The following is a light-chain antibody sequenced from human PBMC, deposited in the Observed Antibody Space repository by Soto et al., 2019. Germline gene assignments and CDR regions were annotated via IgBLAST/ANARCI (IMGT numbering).Light chain of an antibody. CDR3: LQDYKHPLT. Sequence: AIQMTQSPSSLSASVGERVTITCRASQGIRNALGWYQQKPGKAPKLLIYAASSLQSGVPSRFSGSGSGTDFTLTISSLQNEDFATYYCLQDYKHPLTFGGGTKVEIK. CDR1: QGIRNA. CDR2: AAS. V-gene: IGKV1-6*01. J-gene: IGKJ4*01.